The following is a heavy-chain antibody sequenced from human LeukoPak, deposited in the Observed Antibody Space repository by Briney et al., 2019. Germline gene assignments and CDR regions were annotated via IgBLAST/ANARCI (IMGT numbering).Heavy chain of an antibody. Sequence: SETLSLTCTVSGGSISSYYWSWIRQPPGKGLEWIGEINHSGSTNYNPSLKSRVTISVDTSKNQFSLKLSSVTAADTAVYYCARGRPYYYDSSGYYGYWGQGTLVTVSS. CDR1: GGSISSYY. CDR3: ARGRPYYYDSSGYYGY. D-gene: IGHD3-22*01. J-gene: IGHJ4*02. V-gene: IGHV4-34*01. CDR2: INHSGST.